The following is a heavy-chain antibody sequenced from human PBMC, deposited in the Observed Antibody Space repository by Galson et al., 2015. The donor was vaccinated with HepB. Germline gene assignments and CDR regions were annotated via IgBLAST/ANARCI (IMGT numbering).Heavy chain of an antibody. V-gene: IGHV3-73*01. D-gene: IGHD6-6*01. Sequence: SLSLSCAASGFIFSGSAMRWVRQASGKGLEWVGCIRSDGNSYAPAYAASVKGRFTISRDDSKNTLYRQMNSLRTEDTAVYYCARDPEYSSSNSLDNWGQGTLVTASP. CDR3: ARDPEYSSSNSLDN. CDR1: GFIFSGSA. CDR2: IRSDGNSYAP. J-gene: IGHJ4*02.